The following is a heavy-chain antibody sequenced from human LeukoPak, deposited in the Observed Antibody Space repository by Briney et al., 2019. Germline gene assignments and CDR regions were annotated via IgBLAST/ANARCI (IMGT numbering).Heavy chain of an antibody. CDR1: GGSFSGYY. CDR2: INHSGST. D-gene: IGHD6-13*01. J-gene: IGHJ3*02. CDR3: ARGRGYSSSWYFYSDI. Sequence: SETLSLTCAVYGGSFSGYYWSWIRQPPGKGLEWIGEINHSGSTNYNPSLKSRVTISVDTSKNQFSLKLSSVTAADTAVYYCARGRGYSSSWYFYSDIWGQGTMVTVSS. V-gene: IGHV4-34*01.